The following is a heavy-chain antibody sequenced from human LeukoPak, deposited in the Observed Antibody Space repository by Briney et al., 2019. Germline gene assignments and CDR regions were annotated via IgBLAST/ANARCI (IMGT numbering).Heavy chain of an antibody. CDR3: VGEKYGGWYGEGFDY. CDR2: ISSDGNDA. J-gene: IGHJ4*02. V-gene: IGHV3-74*01. D-gene: IGHD6-19*01. CDR1: GFTASTHW. Sequence: GGSLRPSRVVSGFTASTHWMHWVCQAPGMGLVWVSRISSDGNDASYADSVKGRFTISRDSAKNTLYLQMNSLRGEDTAVYYCVGEKYGGWYGEGFDYWGQGTLVTVSS.